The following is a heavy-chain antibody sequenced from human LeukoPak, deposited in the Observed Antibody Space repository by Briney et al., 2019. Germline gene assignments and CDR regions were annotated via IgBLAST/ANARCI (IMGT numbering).Heavy chain of an antibody. CDR3: ARAETTTYYYYGMDV. CDR2: IKQDGSEK. J-gene: IGHJ6*02. V-gene: IGHV3-7*01. D-gene: IGHD4-11*01. CDR1: GFTFSSYC. Sequence: PGGSLRLSCAASGFTFSSYCMSWVRKAPGKGLEWVANIKQDGSEKYYVDSVKGRFTISRDNATNSLYLQMNSLRAEDTAVYYCARAETTTYYYYGMDVWGQGTTVTVSS.